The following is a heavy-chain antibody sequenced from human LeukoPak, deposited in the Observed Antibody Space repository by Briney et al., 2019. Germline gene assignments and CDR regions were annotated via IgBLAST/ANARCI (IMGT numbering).Heavy chain of an antibody. Sequence: SQTLFLICTVSGGSISSGDYYWSWIRQPPGKGLEWIGYIYYSGSTYYSPSLKSRVTISVDTSKNQFSLKLSSVTAADTAVYYCARADAFDIWGQGAMVTVSS. CDR2: IYYSGST. CDR3: ARADAFDI. J-gene: IGHJ3*02. V-gene: IGHV4-30-4*01. CDR1: GGSISSGDYY.